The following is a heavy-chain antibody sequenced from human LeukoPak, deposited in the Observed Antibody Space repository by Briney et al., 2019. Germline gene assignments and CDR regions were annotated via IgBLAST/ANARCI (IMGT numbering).Heavy chain of an antibody. Sequence: SGTLSLTCAVSGGSISSSNWWSWVRQPPGKGLEWIGEIYHSGSTNYNPSLKSRVTISVDKSKNQFSLKLSSVTAADTAVYYCARDLKWVYGDLHAFDIWGQGTMVTVSS. CDR1: GGSISSSNW. D-gene: IGHD4-17*01. CDR3: ARDLKWVYGDLHAFDI. V-gene: IGHV4-4*02. CDR2: IYHSGST. J-gene: IGHJ3*02.